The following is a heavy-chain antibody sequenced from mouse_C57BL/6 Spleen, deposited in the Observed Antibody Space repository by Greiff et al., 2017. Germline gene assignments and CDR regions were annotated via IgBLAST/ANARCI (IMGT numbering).Heavy chain of an antibody. J-gene: IGHJ4*01. CDR2: ISGGGGNT. D-gene: IGHD2-1*01. CDR3: ARQGGKSHYYAMDY. CDR1: GFTFSSYT. Sequence: EVKLEESGGGLVKPGGSLKLSCAASGFTFSSYTMSWVRQTPEKRLEWVATISGGGGNTYYPDSVKGRFTISRDNAKNTLYLQMSSLRSEDTALYYCARQGGKSHYYAMDYWGQGTSVTVSS. V-gene: IGHV5-9*01.